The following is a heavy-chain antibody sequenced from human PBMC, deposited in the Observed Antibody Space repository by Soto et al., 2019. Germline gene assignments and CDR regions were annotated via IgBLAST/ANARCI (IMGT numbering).Heavy chain of an antibody. J-gene: IGHJ3*02. CDR1: GFHFGPFY. V-gene: IGHV3-74*01. D-gene: IGHD2-2*01. CDR3: ARDRGYPDSFDI. CDR2: INGDGTTT. Sequence: AGGSLRLSCTASGFHFGPFYMHWVRQAPGKGLEWVSHINGDGTTTVYADSVKGRFTISRDNAKNTLYLQMTSLRAEDTAVYYCARDRGYPDSFDIWGQGTMVTVS.